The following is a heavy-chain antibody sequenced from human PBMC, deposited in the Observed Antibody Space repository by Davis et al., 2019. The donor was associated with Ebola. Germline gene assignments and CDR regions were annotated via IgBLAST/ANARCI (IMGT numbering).Heavy chain of an antibody. CDR1: GDTLTSYA. V-gene: IGHV3-23*01. J-gene: IGHJ3*01. Sequence: AASVKVSCKAVGDTLTSYAMSWVRQAPGKGLECVSAITGSGGTTYYADSVRGRFTISRDNSKNTVHLQMNSLRAEDTAVYYCAKDFWQWPSTPCDWGQGTMVTVSS. D-gene: IGHD6-19*01. CDR2: ITGSGGTT. CDR3: AKDFWQWPSTPCD.